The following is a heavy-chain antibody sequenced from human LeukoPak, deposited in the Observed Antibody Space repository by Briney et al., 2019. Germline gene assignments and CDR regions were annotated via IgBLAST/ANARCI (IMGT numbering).Heavy chain of an antibody. V-gene: IGHV3-9*03. CDR1: GFTFSSYW. CDR2: ISWNSGSI. CDR3: AKTAERSSFRRGYFDY. D-gene: IGHD6-6*01. J-gene: IGHJ4*02. Sequence: PGGSLRLSCAASGFTFSSYWMSWVRQAPGKGLEWVSGISWNSGSIGYADSVKGRFTISRDNAKNSLYLQMNSLRAEDMALYYCAKTAERSSFRRGYFDYWGQGTLVTVSS.